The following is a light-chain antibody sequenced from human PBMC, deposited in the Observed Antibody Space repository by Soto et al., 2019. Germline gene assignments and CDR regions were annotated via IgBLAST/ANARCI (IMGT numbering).Light chain of an antibody. V-gene: IGKV1-9*01. J-gene: IGKJ1*01. CDR3: QQLNSYLIT. CDR1: QGISSY. CDR2: AAS. Sequence: DIQLTQSPSFLSSSLGDRVTITCRASQGISSYLAWYQQKPGKAPKLLIYAASTLQSGVPSRFSGSGSGTEFTLTISSLKNEDFATYYCQQLNSYLITFGQGTKVDIK.